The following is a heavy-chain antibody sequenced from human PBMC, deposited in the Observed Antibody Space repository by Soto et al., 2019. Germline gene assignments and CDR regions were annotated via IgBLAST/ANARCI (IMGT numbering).Heavy chain of an antibody. CDR2: IIPIFGTA. V-gene: IGHV1-69*13. Sequence: PVKVSCKASGGTFSSYAISWVRQAPGQGLEWMGGIIPIFGTANYAQKFQGRVTITADESTSTAYMELSSLRSEDTAVYYCITDPYGGSYYDYGMDVWGQGTTVTVSS. CDR1: GGTFSSYA. D-gene: IGHD4-17*01. CDR3: ITDPYGGSYYDYGMDV. J-gene: IGHJ6*02.